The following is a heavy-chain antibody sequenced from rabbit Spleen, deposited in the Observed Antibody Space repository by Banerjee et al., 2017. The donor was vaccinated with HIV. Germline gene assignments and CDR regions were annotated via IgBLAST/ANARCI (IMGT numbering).Heavy chain of an antibody. J-gene: IGHJ4*01. CDR1: GIDLISNA. V-gene: IGHV1S47*01. CDR2: IYPGFGIT. D-gene: IGHD1-1*01. Sequence: QEQLKETGGGLVQPGGSLTLSCKASGIDLISNAMSWVRQAPGKGLEWIGDIYPGFGITNYANWVKGRFTISSDNAQNTVDLQMNSLTAADTATYFCAREDVGGSVSLWGQGTLVTVS. CDR3: AREDVGGSVSL.